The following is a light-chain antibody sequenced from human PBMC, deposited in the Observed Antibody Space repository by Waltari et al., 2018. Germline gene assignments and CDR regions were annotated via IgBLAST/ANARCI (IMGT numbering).Light chain of an antibody. V-gene: IGLV10-54*04. Sequence: QAGLTQPPSVSKGLRQTATLTCTGNSNNVGNLGAPWLQQHPGHPPKLLSYRSNNRPSGISERFSASRSGNTASLTITGLQAEDEADYYCSAWDTSLNAHVFGAGTKVTVL. J-gene: IGLJ1*01. CDR1: SNNVGNLG. CDR2: RSN. CDR3: SAWDTSLNAHV.